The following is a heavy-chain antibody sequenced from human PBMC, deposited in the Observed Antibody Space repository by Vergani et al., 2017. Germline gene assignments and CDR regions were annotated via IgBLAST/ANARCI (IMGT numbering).Heavy chain of an antibody. CDR1: GYTFIHYD. V-gene: IGHV1-8*01. D-gene: IGHD6-6*01. CDR2: MSPNSGNT. CDR3: VGGSSSTFDF. J-gene: IGHJ4*02. Sequence: QVQLVQSGAEVRKPGASVKVSCKASGYTFIHYDISWVRQASGQGLEWMGCMSPNSGNTGYAQTFQGRITMTRDTSISTAFMELSSLTSDDTAVYYCVGGSSSTFDFWGQGTLVTVSS.